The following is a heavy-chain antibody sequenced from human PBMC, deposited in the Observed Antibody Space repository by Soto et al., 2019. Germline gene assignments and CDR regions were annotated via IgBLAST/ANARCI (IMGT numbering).Heavy chain of an antibody. CDR2: INAGNGNT. J-gene: IGHJ6*02. CDR1: GYTFTSYA. V-gene: IGHV1-3*01. Sequence: ASVKVSCKASGYTFTSYAMHWVRQAPGQRLEWMGWINAGNGNTKYSQKFQGRVTITRDTSASTAYMELSSLRSEDTAVYYCARAPYDFWSGYYTGASAHSGIDVSGQGPTVTVSS. CDR3: ARAPYDFWSGYYTGASAHSGIDV. D-gene: IGHD3-3*01.